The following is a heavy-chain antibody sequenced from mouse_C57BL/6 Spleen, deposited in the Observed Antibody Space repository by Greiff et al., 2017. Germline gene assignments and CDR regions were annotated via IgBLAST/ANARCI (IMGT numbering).Heavy chain of an antibody. CDR2: IDPSDSYT. D-gene: IGHD2-2*01. CDR3: ARGGYQGNAMDY. V-gene: IGHV1-50*01. CDR1: GYTFTSYW. Sequence: QVQLQQPGAELVKPGASVKLSCKASGYTFTSYWMQWVKQRPGQGLEWIGEIDPSDSYTNYNQKFKGKATLTVDTSSSTAYMQRSSLTSEDSAVYYCARGGYQGNAMDYWGQGTSVTVSS. J-gene: IGHJ4*01.